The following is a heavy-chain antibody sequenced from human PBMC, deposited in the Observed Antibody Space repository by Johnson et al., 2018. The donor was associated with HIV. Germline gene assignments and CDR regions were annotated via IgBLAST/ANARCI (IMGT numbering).Heavy chain of an antibody. V-gene: IGHV3-7*05. J-gene: IGHJ3*01. D-gene: IGHD6-19*01. CDR1: GFTFSSYW. CDR3: ARDAVIRSGWYNVDAFDV. Sequence: VQLVESGGGLVKPGGSLRLSCAASGFTFSSYWMSWVRQAPGKGLEWVANIKQDGSEKYYVDSVKGRFTISRDNAKNSLYLQMNSLRAEDTAVYYCARDAVIRSGWYNVDAFDVWGQGTMVTVSS. CDR2: IKQDGSEK.